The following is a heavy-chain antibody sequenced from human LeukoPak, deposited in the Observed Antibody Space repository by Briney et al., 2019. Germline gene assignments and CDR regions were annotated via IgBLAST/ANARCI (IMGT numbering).Heavy chain of an antibody. CDR2: IIGSVAST. CDR1: GFPFANYA. Sequence: GGSLRLSCAASGFPFANYAMSWVRQTPGEGLEWVSHIIGSVASTQYADSVKGRFTISRDNSKNTLYLQMNSLRADDTAVYFCAKGAYDYIEVGYFDYWGQGTVVTVSS. V-gene: IGHV3-23*01. D-gene: IGHD2-21*01. CDR3: AKGAYDYIEVGYFDY. J-gene: IGHJ4*02.